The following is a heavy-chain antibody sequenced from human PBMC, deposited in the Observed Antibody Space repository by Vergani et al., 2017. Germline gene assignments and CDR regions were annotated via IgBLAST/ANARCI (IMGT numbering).Heavy chain of an antibody. D-gene: IGHD5-12*01. Sequence: QVQLQESGPGLVKSSETLSLTCSVSFDSIRNLYCNWIRQPPGKGLEWIGSIHYSENTNYNPSLKTRVTISVDTSKNQFSLTLTSVTAADTAVYYCARTTDPRYSGYDPGFDYWGQGTLVTVSS. V-gene: IGHV4-59*11. J-gene: IGHJ4*02. CDR2: IHYSENT. CDR3: ARTTDPRYSGYDPGFDY. CDR1: FDSIRNLY.